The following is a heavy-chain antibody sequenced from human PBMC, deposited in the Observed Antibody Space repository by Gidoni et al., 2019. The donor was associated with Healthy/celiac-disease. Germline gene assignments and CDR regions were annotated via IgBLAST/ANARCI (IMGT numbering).Heavy chain of an antibody. J-gene: IGHJ4*02. Sequence: EVQLVESGGGLVQPGRSMRLSCTGSGFTFGYYAMSWFRQAPGKGLEWVGFIRSKAYGGTTEYAASVKGRFTISRDDSKSIAYLQMNSLKTEDTAVYYCTSGVVVPAATTTPFDYWGQGTLVTVSS. V-gene: IGHV3-49*03. D-gene: IGHD2-2*01. CDR2: IRSKAYGGTT. CDR3: TSGVVVPAATTTPFDY. CDR1: GFTFGYYA.